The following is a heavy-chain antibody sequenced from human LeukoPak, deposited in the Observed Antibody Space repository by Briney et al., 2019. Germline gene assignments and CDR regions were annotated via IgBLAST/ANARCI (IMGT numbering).Heavy chain of an antibody. J-gene: IGHJ4*02. CDR2: INHSGST. CDR1: GGSFSGYY. V-gene: IGHV4-34*01. CDR3: ARGLGGVISFFDY. Sequence: SETLSLTCAVYGGSFSGYYWSWIRRPPGKGLEWIGEINHSGSTNYNPSLKSRVTISVDTSKNQFSLKLSSVTAADTAVYYCARGLGGVISFFDYWGQGTLVTVSS. D-gene: IGHD3-16*02.